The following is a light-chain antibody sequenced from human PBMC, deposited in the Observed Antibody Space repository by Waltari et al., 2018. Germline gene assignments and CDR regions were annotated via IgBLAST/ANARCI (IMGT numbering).Light chain of an antibody. Sequence: ETVMTQSPATLSVSPGERVTLSCRASESVSGNLAWYQQRPGQAPRLRIYATSTRPTGIPARFSGSGSGTDFTLTISSLRSEDVAVYYCQQYNDWPPFTFGQGTKLEIK. J-gene: IGKJ2*01. CDR3: QQYNDWPPFT. CDR1: ESVSGN. V-gene: IGKV3-15*01. CDR2: ATS.